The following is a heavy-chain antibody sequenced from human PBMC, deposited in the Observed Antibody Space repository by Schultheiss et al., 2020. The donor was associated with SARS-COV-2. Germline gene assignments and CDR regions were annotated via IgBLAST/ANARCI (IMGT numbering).Heavy chain of an antibody. CDR3: ARDPARGVVAATGYYDY. CDR2: IYHSGST. J-gene: IGHJ4*02. Sequence: SETLSLTCAVSGGSISSSNWWSWVRQPPGKGLEWIGEIYHSGSTNYNPSLKSRVTISVDKSKNQFSLKLSSVTAADTAVYYCARDPARGVVAATGYYDYWGQGTLVTVSS. CDR1: GGSISSSNW. D-gene: IGHD2-15*01. V-gene: IGHV4-4*02.